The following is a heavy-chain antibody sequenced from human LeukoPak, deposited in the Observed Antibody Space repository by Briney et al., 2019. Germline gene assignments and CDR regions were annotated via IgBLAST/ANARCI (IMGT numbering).Heavy chain of an antibody. V-gene: IGHV3-64*01. CDR2: ISRYGGST. Sequence: GGSLRLSCAASGFTFSSYAMHWVRQAPGKGLEYVSDISRYGGSTYYANSVKGRFTISRDNAKNTLYLQMGSLRTEDMAVYYSARPPEYCSGGSCYSDGYFDYWGQGTLVTVSS. J-gene: IGHJ4*02. CDR1: GFTFSSYA. CDR3: ARPPEYCSGGSCYSDGYFDY. D-gene: IGHD2-15*01.